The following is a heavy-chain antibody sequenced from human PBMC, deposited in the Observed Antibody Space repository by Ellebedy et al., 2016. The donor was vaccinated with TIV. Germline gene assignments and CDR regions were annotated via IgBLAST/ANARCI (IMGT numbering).Heavy chain of an antibody. J-gene: IGHJ4*02. D-gene: IGHD5-18*01. Sequence: PGGSLRLSCTASGFTFGDYAMSWFRQAPGKGLEWVGFIRSKAYGGTTEYAASVKGRFTISRDDSKSIAYLQMNSLKTEDTAMYYCTRDWSVDTAMAAGYWGQGTLVTVSS. CDR1: GFTFGDYA. V-gene: IGHV3-49*03. CDR2: IRSKAYGGTT. CDR3: TRDWSVDTAMAAGY.